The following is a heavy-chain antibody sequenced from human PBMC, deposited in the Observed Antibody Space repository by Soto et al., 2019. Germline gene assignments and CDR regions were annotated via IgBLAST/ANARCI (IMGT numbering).Heavy chain of an antibody. CDR3: TSDTARGYYGMDV. CDR2: IRSKANSDAT. V-gene: IGHV3-73*02. CDR1: GFTFSGSA. D-gene: IGHD5-18*01. Sequence: EVQLVESGGGLVQPGGSLKLSCAASGFTFSGSAMHWVSQASGKGLEWVGRIRSKANSDATAYAASVKGRFTISRDDSKNTAYLQMNSLKTEDTAVYYCTSDTARGYYGMDVWGQGTTVTVSS. J-gene: IGHJ6*02.